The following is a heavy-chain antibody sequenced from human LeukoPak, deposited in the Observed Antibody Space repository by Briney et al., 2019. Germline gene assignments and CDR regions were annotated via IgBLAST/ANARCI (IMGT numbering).Heavy chain of an antibody. CDR2: ISAYNGNT. J-gene: IGHJ4*02. V-gene: IGHV1-18*04. CDR3: ARAGSYGHTYYFDY. CDR1: GYTFTGYY. Sequence: ASVKVSCKASGYTFTGYYMHWVRQAPGQGLEWMGWISAYNGNTNYAQKLQGRVTMTTDTSTSTAYMELRSLRSDDTAVYYCARAGSYGHTYYFDYWGQGTLVTVSS. D-gene: IGHD5-18*01.